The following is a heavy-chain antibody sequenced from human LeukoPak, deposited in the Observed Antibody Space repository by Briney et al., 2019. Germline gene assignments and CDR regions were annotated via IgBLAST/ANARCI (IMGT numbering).Heavy chain of an antibody. CDR1: GFTVSSNY. CDR2: IYSGGST. Sequence: AGGSLRLSCAASGFTVSSNYMSWVRQAPGEGLEWVSVIYSGGSTYYADSVKGRFTISRDNSKNTLYLQMNSLRAEDTAVYYCAKDQGVVPAAIRPGYMDVWGKGTTVTVSS. D-gene: IGHD2-2*02. V-gene: IGHV3-53*01. J-gene: IGHJ6*03. CDR3: AKDQGVVPAAIRPGYMDV.